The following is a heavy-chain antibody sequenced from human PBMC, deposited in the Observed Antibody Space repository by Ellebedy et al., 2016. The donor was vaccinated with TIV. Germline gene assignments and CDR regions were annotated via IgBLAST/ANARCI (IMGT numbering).Heavy chain of an antibody. J-gene: IGHJ4*02. D-gene: IGHD6-19*01. V-gene: IGHV4-34*01. CDR2: INHGGST. CDR1: GGSFSDSY. Sequence: SETLSLXXAVYGGSFSDSYWTWIRRPPGKGLQWIGEINHGGSTKYAPSLKSRITMSVDTSKNQFSLKLTSLTAADTAVYYCARGTVALQPLKYFDSWGQGTLVTVSS. CDR3: ARGTVALQPLKYFDS.